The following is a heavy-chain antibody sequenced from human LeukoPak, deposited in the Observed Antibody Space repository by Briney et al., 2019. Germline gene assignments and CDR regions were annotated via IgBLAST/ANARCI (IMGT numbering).Heavy chain of an antibody. J-gene: IGHJ6*02. D-gene: IGHD3-3*01. V-gene: IGHV1-8*01. CDR2: MNPNSGNT. Sequence: ASVKVSCKASGYTFTSYDINWVRQATGQGLEWMGWMNPNSGNTGYAQKLQGRVTMTRNTSISTAYMELSSLRAEDTAVYYCARGERFLEWLLSSGIDVWGQGTTVTVSS. CDR1: GYTFTSYD. CDR3: ARGERFLEWLLSSGIDV.